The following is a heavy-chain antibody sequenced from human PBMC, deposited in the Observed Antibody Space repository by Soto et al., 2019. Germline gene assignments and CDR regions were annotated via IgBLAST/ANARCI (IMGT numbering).Heavy chain of an antibody. CDR1: GFTFSSYW. Sequence: EVQLVESGGGLVQPGGSLRLSCAASGFTFSSYWMHWVRQAPGKGLVWVSRINSDGSSTSYADSVKGRFTISRDNAKNTLALQMNSLRAEVTAVYYCALFGGYCSSTSGFDYWGQGSLVTVSS. V-gene: IGHV3-74*01. CDR2: INSDGSST. CDR3: ALFGGYCSSTSGFDY. J-gene: IGHJ4*02. D-gene: IGHD2-2*01.